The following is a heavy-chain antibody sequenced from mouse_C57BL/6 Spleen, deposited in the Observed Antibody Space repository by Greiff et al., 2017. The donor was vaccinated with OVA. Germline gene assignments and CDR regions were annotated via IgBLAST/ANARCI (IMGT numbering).Heavy chain of an antibody. CDR2: ISDGGSYT. CDR1: GFTFSSYA. CDR3: ARDDDYDGVVFDY. Sequence: EVKLQESGGGLVKPGGSLKLSCAASGFTFSSYAMSWVRQTPEKRLEWVATISDGGSYTYYPDNVKGRFTISRDNAKNNLYLQMSHLKSEDTAMYYCARDDDYDGVVFDYWGQGTTLTVSS. V-gene: IGHV5-4*01. J-gene: IGHJ2*01. D-gene: IGHD2-4*01.